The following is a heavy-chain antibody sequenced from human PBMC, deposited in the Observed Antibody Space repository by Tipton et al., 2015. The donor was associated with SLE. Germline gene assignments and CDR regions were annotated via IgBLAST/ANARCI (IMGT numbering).Heavy chain of an antibody. J-gene: IGHJ4*02. Sequence: QSGAEVKKPGASVKVSCKASGYTFNSYGFSWVRQAPGQGLEWMGWISTYNGNTHYAQKVQGRVTMTTDTSTSTAYMELRSLRSDDTAVYFCARDGDDFWSGNYKDYWGQGTLVTVSS. V-gene: IGHV1-18*01. CDR3: ARDGDDFWSGNYKDY. CDR2: ISTYNGNT. D-gene: IGHD3-3*01. CDR1: GYTFNSYG.